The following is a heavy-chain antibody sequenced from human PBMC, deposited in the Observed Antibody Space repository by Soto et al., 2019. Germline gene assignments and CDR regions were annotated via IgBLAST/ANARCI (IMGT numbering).Heavy chain of an antibody. CDR1: GGSVSSGTYY. D-gene: IGHD6-13*01. CDR3: ARGLLREQQLVTTFDY. J-gene: IGHJ4*02. V-gene: IGHV4-61*01. Sequence: SETLSLTCTVSGGSVSSGTYYWNWIRQPPGKGLEWIGDITYSGSSNYNPSLKSRVTISVDTSKNQFSLKLSSVTAADTAVYYCARGLLREQQLVTTFDYWGQGTLVTVSS. CDR2: ITYSGSS.